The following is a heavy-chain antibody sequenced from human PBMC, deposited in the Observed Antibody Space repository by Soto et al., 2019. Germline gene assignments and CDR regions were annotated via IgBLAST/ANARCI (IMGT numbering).Heavy chain of an antibody. CDR2: ISSSSSYI. CDR3: ARDSPLSNDAFDI. Sequence: ESGGGLVKPGGSLRLSCAASGFTFSSYSMNWVRQAPGKGLEWVSSISSSSSYIYYADSVKGRFTISRDNAKNSLYLQMNSLRAEDTAVYYCARDSPLSNDAFDIWGQGTMVTVSS. V-gene: IGHV3-21*01. J-gene: IGHJ3*02. CDR1: GFTFSSYS.